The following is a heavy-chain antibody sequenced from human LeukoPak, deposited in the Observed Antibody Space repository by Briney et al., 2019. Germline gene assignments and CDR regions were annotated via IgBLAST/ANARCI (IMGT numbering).Heavy chain of an antibody. CDR3: ARRRITMVRGVINWFDP. V-gene: IGHV4-4*02. CDR2: IYHSGSN. CDR1: GGSITSSNW. J-gene: IGHJ5*02. Sequence: SETLSLTCAVSGGSITSSNWWSWVRQPPGKGLEWIGEIYHSGSNNYNPSLKSRATISVDKSKNQFSLKLSSVTAADTAVYYCARRRITMVRGVINWFDPWGQGTLVTVSS. D-gene: IGHD3-10*01.